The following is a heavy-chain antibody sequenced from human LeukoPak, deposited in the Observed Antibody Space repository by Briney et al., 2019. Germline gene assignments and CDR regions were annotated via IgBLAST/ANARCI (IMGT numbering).Heavy chain of an antibody. Sequence: PSETLSLTCTVSGYSISSGYYWGWIRQPPGKGLEWIGSIYHSGSTYYNPSLKSRVTISVDTSKNQFSLKLSSVTAADTAVYYCARGPEYSSSWYDYWGREPWSPSPQ. CDR1: GYSISSGYY. CDR2: IYHSGST. V-gene: IGHV4-38-2*02. D-gene: IGHD6-13*01. J-gene: IGHJ4*02. CDR3: ARGPEYSSSWYDY.